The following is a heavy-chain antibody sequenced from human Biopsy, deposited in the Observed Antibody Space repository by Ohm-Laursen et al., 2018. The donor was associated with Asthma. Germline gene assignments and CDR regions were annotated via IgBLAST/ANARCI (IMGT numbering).Heavy chain of an antibody. D-gene: IGHD1-26*01. CDR2: IYWDDDK. J-gene: IGHJ4*02. CDR1: GFSLSTSGGG. V-gene: IGHV2-5*02. CDR3: VHTLVGLKAFDF. Sequence: TQTLTLTCTFSGFSLSTSGGGVGWIRQPPGKALEWLGNIYWDDDKRHSPSLQSRLTITRDTPKDQVVLTMTNMGPVDTGTYYCVHTLVGLKAFDFWGQGTLVTVSS.